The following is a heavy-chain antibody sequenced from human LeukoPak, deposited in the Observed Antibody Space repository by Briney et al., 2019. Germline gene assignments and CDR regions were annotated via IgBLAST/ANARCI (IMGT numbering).Heavy chain of an antibody. CDR2: IFYSGST. J-gene: IGHJ4*02. CDR1: GGSISSYY. CDR3: ARGVESSSSFSPPDY. D-gene: IGHD6-6*01. V-gene: IGHV4-59*04. Sequence: SETLSLTCTVSGGSISSYYWSWIRQPPGKGLEWIGNIFYSGSTYYNPSLKSRVTISEDTSNNLFSLKLTSVTAADTALYYCARGVESSSSFSPPDYWGQGTLVTVSS.